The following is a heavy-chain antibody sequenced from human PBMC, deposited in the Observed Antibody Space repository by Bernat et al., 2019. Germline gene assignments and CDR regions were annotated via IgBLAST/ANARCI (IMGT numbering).Heavy chain of an antibody. CDR3: ARMEYSSSRRHFDY. D-gene: IGHD6-6*01. V-gene: IGHV2-70*15. CDR1: GFSLSTSGMC. CDR2: IDWDDDK. J-gene: IGHJ4*02. Sequence: QVTLRESGPALVKPTQTLTLTCTFSGFSLSTSGMCVSWIRQPPGKALEWLARIDWDDDKYYSTSLKTRLTISKDTSKNQVVLTMTNMDPMDTATYYCARMEYSSSRRHFDYWGQGTLVTVSS.